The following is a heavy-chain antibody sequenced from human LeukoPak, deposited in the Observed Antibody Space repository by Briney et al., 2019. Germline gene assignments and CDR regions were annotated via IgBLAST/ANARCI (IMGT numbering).Heavy chain of an antibody. D-gene: IGHD2-15*01. CDR3: AKDMDGSCDY. CDR2: ISSDGGST. Sequence: GGCLRLSCAASGFTFDDYTMHWVRQAPGEGLEWVSLISSDGGSTYYADSVKGRFTISRDNSKNSLYLQMNSLRTEATALYYCAKDMDGSCDYWGQGTLVTVSS. CDR1: GFTFDDYT. V-gene: IGHV3-43*01. J-gene: IGHJ4*02.